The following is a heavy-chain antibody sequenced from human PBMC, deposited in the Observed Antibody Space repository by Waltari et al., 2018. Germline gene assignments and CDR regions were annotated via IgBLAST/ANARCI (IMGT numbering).Heavy chain of an antibody. CDR2: IKEDGSEK. J-gene: IGHJ6*03. CDR1: ELTFSWYW. D-gene: IGHD3-3*01. Sequence: EVQLVESGGGLVQPGGSLRRSCVASELTFSWYWMIWVRRAPGKGLEWVASIKEDGSEKNYVDSVKGRFTISRDNAKNSLYLQMSSLRAEDTAVYYCVKEAGITIFGVVLKYHYYYMDVWGKGTTVTVSS. CDR3: VKEAGITIFGVVLKYHYYYMDV. V-gene: IGHV3-7*01.